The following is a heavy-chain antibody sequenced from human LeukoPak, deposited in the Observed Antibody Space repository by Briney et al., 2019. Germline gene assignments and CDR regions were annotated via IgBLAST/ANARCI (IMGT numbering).Heavy chain of an antibody. CDR3: AKALFTNYFDSRGCTGH. D-gene: IGHD3-22*01. J-gene: IGHJ4*02. V-gene: IGHV3-23*01. CDR1: GFTFSGYA. CDR2: ISGSGGST. Sequence: GGSLRLSCAASGFTFSGYAMSWVRQAPGKGLEWVSAISGSGGSTYYADSVKGRFTISRDNSKNTLYLQMNSLRAEDTAVYYCAKALFTNYFDSRGCTGHWGQGTLVTVSS.